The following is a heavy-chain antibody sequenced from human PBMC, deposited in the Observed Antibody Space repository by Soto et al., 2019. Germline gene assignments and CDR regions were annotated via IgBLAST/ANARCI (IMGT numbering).Heavy chain of an antibody. D-gene: IGHD2-15*01. CDR2: TSYTGNT. J-gene: IGHJ6*02. CDR3: AKDQQPEGPTFFFPPVSTPDGMDV. CDR1: GGSVTSHH. Sequence: SETLSLTCFVSGGSVTSHHWSWTRQFPGQGLEWIAYTSYTGNTNYNPSLQSRVTISLDTSKNQLSLKLTSMTAADTAVYYCAKDQQPEGPTFFFPPVSTPDGMDVWGQGTTVTVSS. V-gene: IGHV4-59*02.